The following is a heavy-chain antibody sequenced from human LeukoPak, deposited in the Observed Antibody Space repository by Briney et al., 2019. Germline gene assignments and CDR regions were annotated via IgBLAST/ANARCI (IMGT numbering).Heavy chain of an antibody. J-gene: IGHJ6*03. Sequence: SQTLSLTCTVPGGSISSGGYYWSWIRQHPGKGLEWIGYIYYSGSTYYNPSLKSRVTISVDTSKNQFSLKLSSVTAADTAVYYCARDLTGTTDRYYYYMDVWGKGTTVTVSS. CDR3: ARDLTGTTDRYYYYMDV. CDR1: GGSISSGGYY. CDR2: IYYSGST. V-gene: IGHV4-31*03. D-gene: IGHD1-7*01.